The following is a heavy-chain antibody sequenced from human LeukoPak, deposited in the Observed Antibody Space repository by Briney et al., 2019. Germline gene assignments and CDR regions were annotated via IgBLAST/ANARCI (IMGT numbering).Heavy chain of an antibody. V-gene: IGHV3-30*04. CDR1: GFTFSSYA. CDR2: ISYDGSNE. J-gene: IGHJ5*02. Sequence: GGSLRLSCAASGFTFSSYAMHWVRQAPGKGLEWVALISYDGSNEYYTDSVKGRFTISRDNSKNTLYLQMNSLRAEDTAVYYCARDERNWFDPWGQGTLVTVSS. CDR3: ARDERNWFDP.